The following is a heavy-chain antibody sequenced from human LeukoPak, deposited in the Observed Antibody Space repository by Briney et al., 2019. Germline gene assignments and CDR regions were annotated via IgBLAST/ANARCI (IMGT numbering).Heavy chain of an antibody. CDR1: GFTFTSYA. J-gene: IGHJ5*02. CDR3: AKVVPEYCSSTSCYPRFDP. CDR2: ISGIVGST. Sequence: GGPLRLSCAPSGFTFTSYAMTWVRQPPGKGWEGFSAISGIVGSTYYADSVKGRFTISRDNSKNTLYLQMNSLRAEDTAVYYCAKVVPEYCSSTSCYPRFDPWGQGTLVTVSS. D-gene: IGHD2-2*01. V-gene: IGHV3-23*01.